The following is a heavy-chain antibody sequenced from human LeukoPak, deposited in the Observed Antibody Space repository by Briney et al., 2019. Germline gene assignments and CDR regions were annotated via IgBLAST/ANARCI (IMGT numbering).Heavy chain of an antibody. CDR1: GFTFNIYA. J-gene: IGHJ4*02. CDR2: ISGSGGST. V-gene: IGHV3-23*01. CDR3: AKMDSSGYCQKRHFDY. Sequence: PGGSLRLSCAASGFTFNIYAMSWVRQAPGKGLEWVSSISGSGGSTYYADSVKGQFTTSRDNSKNTLYLQMNSLRAEDTAVYYCAKMDSSGYCQKRHFDYWGQGTLVTVSS. D-gene: IGHD3-22*01.